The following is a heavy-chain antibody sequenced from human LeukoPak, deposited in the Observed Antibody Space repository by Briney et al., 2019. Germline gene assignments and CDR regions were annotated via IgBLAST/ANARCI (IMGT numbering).Heavy chain of an antibody. CDR1: GFTFSSYA. CDR3: ARRAGEYSHPYDY. D-gene: IGHD2-15*01. Sequence: GGSLRLSCAASGFTFSSYAMHWVRQAPGKGLEWVSFIYSGGNTHYSDSVKGRFTISRDNSKNTLYLQMNSLRAEDTAIYYCARRAGEYSHPYDYWGQGTLVTVSS. CDR2: IYSGGNT. J-gene: IGHJ4*02. V-gene: IGHV3-53*01.